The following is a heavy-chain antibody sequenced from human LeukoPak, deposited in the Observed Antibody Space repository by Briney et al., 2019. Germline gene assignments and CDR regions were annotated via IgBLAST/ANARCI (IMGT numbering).Heavy chain of an antibody. CDR3: VPLNWNPPGDFDR. Sequence: GGSLRLSCAASGFTFSSYAMSWVCQAPGKGLEWVANIKDDGSDKYYVDSVKGRFSISKDNAKNSLYLQMNSLRVEDTAVYYCVPLNWNPPGDFDRWGQGTLVTVSS. D-gene: IGHD1-20*01. V-gene: IGHV3-7*01. CDR1: GFTFSSYA. CDR2: IKDDGSDK. J-gene: IGHJ4*02.